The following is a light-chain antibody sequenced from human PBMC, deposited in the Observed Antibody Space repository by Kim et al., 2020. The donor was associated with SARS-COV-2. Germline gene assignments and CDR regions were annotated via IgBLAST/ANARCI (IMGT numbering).Light chain of an antibody. V-gene: IGLV3-25*03. Sequence: SYELTQPPSVSVSPGQTARITCSGDALPKQYAYWYQQKPGQAPVLVMYKDSERPSGIPERFSGSSSGTTVTLTISGVQAEDDADYYCQSADSSGTYVFGTGTKVTVL. CDR3: QSADSSGTYV. J-gene: IGLJ1*01. CDR1: ALPKQY. CDR2: KDS.